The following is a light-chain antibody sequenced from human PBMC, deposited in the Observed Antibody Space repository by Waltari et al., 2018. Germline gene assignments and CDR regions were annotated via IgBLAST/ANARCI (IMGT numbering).Light chain of an antibody. Sequence: IALTRPRGNLSLSPADRATLSCRASQSVSRDLACYQQNPAQAPRLLIYGASNRATGIPDRFSGSGSGTDFSLIISRLEPEDFAVYYCQHHVRLPVMFGQGTKVEIK. CDR2: GAS. CDR1: QSVSRD. J-gene: IGKJ1*01. CDR3: QHHVRLPVM. V-gene: IGKV3-20*01.